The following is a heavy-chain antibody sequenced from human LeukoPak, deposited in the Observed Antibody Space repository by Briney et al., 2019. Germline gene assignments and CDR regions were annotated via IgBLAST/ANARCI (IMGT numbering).Heavy chain of an antibody. CDR3: ARGPPDGYDFWSGHKYYFDY. CDR1: GGSISSYY. D-gene: IGHD3-3*01. CDR2: IYYSGST. Sequence: PSQTLSLTCTVSGGSISSYYWSWIRQPPGKGLEWIGYIYYSGSTNYNPSLKSRVTISVDTSKNQFSLKLSSVTAADTAVYYCARGPPDGYDFWSGHKYYFDYWGQGTLVTVSS. V-gene: IGHV4-59*01. J-gene: IGHJ4*02.